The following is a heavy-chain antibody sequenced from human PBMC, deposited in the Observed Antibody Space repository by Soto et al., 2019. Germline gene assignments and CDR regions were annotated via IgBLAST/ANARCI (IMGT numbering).Heavy chain of an antibody. J-gene: IGHJ5*02. CDR1: GFNFRQYA. D-gene: IGHD2-8*01. V-gene: IGHV3-23*01. CDR2: ITATAT. CDR3: AKGMVPDQ. Sequence: EVQLLESGGGFVQPGGSLRLSCAASGFNFRQYAMVWVRQAPGKGLEWVSAITATATHYADSVKGRFTISKDSSKTTPYLDINNLRADDTAVYYRAKGMVPDQWGQGTLITVSS.